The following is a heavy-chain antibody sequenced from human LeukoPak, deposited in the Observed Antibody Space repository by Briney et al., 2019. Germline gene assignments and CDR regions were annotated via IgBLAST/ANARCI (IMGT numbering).Heavy chain of an antibody. V-gene: IGHV4-59*11. CDR3: ARSLRGSGSFSG. Sequence: PSETLSLTCTVSGGSISSHYWSWIRQPPGKGLEWIGYIYYSGSTNYNPSLKSRVTISVDTSKNQFSLKLSSVTAADTAVYYCARSLRGSGSFSGWGQGTLVTVSS. CDR1: GGSISSHY. CDR2: IYYSGST. D-gene: IGHD1-26*01. J-gene: IGHJ4*02.